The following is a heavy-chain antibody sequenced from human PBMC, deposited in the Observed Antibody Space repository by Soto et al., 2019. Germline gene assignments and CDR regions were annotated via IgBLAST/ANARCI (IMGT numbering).Heavy chain of an antibody. CDR1: GFIVSSNY. D-gene: IGHD3-10*01. CDR3: LRGRYGSQIH. J-gene: IGHJ4*02. Sequence: EVRLVESGGGLVQPGGSLRLSCAASGFIVSSNYMTWVPQAPGKGLEWVSLLYSGGATHYAASVKGRFTISSHSSQNTLFLQMNSLRTEDTATYYCLRGRYGSQIHWGQGTKVTVSS. V-gene: IGHV3-53*04. CDR2: LYSGGAT.